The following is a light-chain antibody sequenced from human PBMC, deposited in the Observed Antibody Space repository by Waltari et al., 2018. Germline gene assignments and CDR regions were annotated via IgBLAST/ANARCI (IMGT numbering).Light chain of an antibody. CDR2: VNSDGHH. Sequence: QLVLTQSPSASASVGASVRLTCTLSSGLRTYAIAWRQHQPEKGPRSLMKVNSDGHHNKGDGIPDRFSGSRSGTERYLTISSLQPEDEADYYCQTWGLGYVIFGGGTKLTVL. CDR3: QTWGLGYVI. CDR1: SGLRTYA. J-gene: IGLJ2*01. V-gene: IGLV4-69*01.